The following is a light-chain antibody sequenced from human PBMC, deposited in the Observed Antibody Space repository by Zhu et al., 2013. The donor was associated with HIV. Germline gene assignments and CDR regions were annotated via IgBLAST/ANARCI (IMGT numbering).Light chain of an antibody. J-gene: IGKJ4*01. CDR2: GIS. CDR3: QQYGASPLT. CDR1: QSVSDNY. V-gene: IGKV3-20*01. Sequence: PGERATLSCRASQSVSDNYLAWYQQKPGQAPRLLIYGISTRATGIPDRFSGSGSGTDFTLTINRLEPEDFAVYYCQQYGASPLTFGGGTTVEIK.